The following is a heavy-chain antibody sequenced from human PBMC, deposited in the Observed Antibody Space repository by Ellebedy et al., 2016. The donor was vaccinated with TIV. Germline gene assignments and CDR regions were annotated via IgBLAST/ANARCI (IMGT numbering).Heavy chain of an antibody. CDR2: IKSDGSST. D-gene: IGHD3-22*01. CDR3: ARGGGYYYDSSGYYGGWFDP. J-gene: IGHJ5*02. CDR1: GFTFSSYW. V-gene: IGHV3-74*01. Sequence: GESLKISCAASGFTFSSYWMHWVRQAPGKGLVWVSCIKSDGSSTSYADSVKGRFTISRDNAKNTLYLQMNSLRAEDTAVYYCARGGGYYYDSSGYYGGWFDPWGQGTLVTFSS.